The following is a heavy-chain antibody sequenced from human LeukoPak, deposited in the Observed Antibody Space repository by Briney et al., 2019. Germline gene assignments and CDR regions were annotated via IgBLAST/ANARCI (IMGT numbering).Heavy chain of an antibody. CDR2: IYYSGST. V-gene: IGHV4-39*07. CDR1: GGSISSGSYY. CDR3: ASSMDSLAARPGDWFDP. D-gene: IGHD6-6*01. Sequence: KASETLSLTCTVSGGSISSGSYYWGWIRQPPGKGLEWIGSIYYSGSTYYNPSLKSRVTISVDTSKNQFSLKLSSVTAADTAVYYCASSMDSLAARPGDWFDPWGQGTLVTVSS. J-gene: IGHJ5*02.